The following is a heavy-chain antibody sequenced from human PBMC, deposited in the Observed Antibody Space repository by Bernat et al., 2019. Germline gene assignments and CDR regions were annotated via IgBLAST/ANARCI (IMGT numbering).Heavy chain of an antibody. Sequence: QVQLVESGGGVVQPGRSLRLSCAASGFTFSSYAMHWVRQAPGKGLEWVAVISYDGSNKYYADSVKGRFTISRDNSKNTLYLQMNSLRAEDTAVYYCARDIAGYSSSWKNYYCYGMDVWGQGTTVTVSS. J-gene: IGHJ6*02. CDR2: ISYDGSNK. CDR3: ARDIAGYSSSWKNYYCYGMDV. D-gene: IGHD6-13*01. CDR1: GFTFSSYA. V-gene: IGHV3-30-3*01.